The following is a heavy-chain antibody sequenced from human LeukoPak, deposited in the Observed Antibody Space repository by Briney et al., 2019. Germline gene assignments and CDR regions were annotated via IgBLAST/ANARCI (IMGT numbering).Heavy chain of an antibody. J-gene: IGHJ6*02. Sequence: GGSLRLSCAASGFTFSSYGTHWVRQAPGKGLEWVAVIWYDGSNKYYADSVKGRFTISRDNSKNTLYLQMNSLRAEDTAVYYCARDRSNDYYDSSGYLSRYGMDVWGQGTTVTVSS. CDR2: IWYDGSNK. CDR3: ARDRSNDYYDSSGYLSRYGMDV. V-gene: IGHV3-33*01. CDR1: GFTFSSYG. D-gene: IGHD3-22*01.